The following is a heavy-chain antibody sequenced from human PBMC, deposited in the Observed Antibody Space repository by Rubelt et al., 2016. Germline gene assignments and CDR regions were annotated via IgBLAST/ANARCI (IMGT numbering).Heavy chain of an antibody. D-gene: IGHD3-22*01. CDR3: ARILLPDYYDSSGGMDV. CDR2: IDWDDDK. CDR1: GFSLSTSGMC. V-gene: IGHV2-70*15. Sequence: QVTLRESGPALVKPTQTLTLTCTFSGFSLSTSGMCVSWIRQPPGKALEWLARIDWDDDKYYSTSLTTRLTISKDTSKNQGVLTMTNMDPLETATYFCARILLPDYYDSSGGMDVWGQGTTVTVSS. J-gene: IGHJ6*02.